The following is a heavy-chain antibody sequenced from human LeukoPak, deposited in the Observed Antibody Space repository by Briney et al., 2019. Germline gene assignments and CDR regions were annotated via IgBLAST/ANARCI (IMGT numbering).Heavy chain of an antibody. CDR3: ASTGEDIVVVPAAERYYGMDV. CDR2: IIPIFCTA. J-gene: IGHJ6*04. CDR1: GGTFSSYA. D-gene: IGHD2-2*01. Sequence: ASVKVSCKASGGTFSSYAISWVRQAPGQGLEWMGGIIPIFCTANYAQKFQGRVTITADESTSTAYMELSSLRSEDTAVYYCASTGEDIVVVPAAERYYGMDVWGKGTTVTVSS. V-gene: IGHV1-69*13.